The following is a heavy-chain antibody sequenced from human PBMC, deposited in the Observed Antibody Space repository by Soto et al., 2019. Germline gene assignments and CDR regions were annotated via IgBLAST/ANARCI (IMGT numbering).Heavy chain of an antibody. J-gene: IGHJ4*02. CDR3: ASSLSGSWDFDY. V-gene: IGHV5-51*01. CDR1: GYSFTSYW. D-gene: IGHD6-13*01. CDR2: IYPGDSDT. Sequence: XSLKISFKGSGYSFTSYWVCWVLQMPGKGLEWMGIIYPGDSDTRYSPSFQGQVTISADKSISTAYLQWSSMKASDTAMYYCASSLSGSWDFDYWGQGTLVTVSS.